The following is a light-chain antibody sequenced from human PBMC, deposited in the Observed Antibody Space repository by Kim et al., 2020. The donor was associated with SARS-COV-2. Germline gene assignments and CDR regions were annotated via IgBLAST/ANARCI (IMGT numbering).Light chain of an antibody. Sequence: ALDQKASRRCQGATPKSYYQSWYQKKPGQAPGHVIYGKNNRPSGIPDRFSGSSSGNAASLTNTGAQAQDEADYSCNSRDSSGNHVVFGVGTQLTVL. CDR3: NSRDSSGNHVV. V-gene: IGLV3-19*01. CDR2: GKN. J-gene: IGLJ2*01. CDR1: TPKSYY.